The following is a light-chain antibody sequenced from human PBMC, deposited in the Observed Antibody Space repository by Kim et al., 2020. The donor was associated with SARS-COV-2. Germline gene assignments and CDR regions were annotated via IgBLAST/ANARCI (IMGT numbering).Light chain of an antibody. CDR3: AAWDDSLKGCV. CDR1: FSNIGSKI. CDR2: TNS. V-gene: IGLV1-44*01. Sequence: GERVTISGSGSFSNIGSKIVNWDQQLPGSAPKLLIYTNSQRPSGVPDRFSGSKSGTSASLAISGLQSEDEADYFCAAWDDSLKGCVFGTGTKVTVL. J-gene: IGLJ1*01.